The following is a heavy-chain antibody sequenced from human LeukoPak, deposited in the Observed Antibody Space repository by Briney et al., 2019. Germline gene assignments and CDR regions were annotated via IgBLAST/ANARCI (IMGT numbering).Heavy chain of an antibody. CDR2: ISGSGGST. D-gene: IGHD6-6*01. J-gene: IGHJ4*02. CDR1: GFTFSSNS. CDR3: ATHGKYSN. Sequence: GSLRLFVAASGFTFSSNSMSWVRQDTGKGLEWVSAISGSGGSTYYADSVKGRFTISRDNSKNTLYLQMNSLRAEDTAVYYCATHGKYSNWGQGTLVTVSS. V-gene: IGHV3-23*01.